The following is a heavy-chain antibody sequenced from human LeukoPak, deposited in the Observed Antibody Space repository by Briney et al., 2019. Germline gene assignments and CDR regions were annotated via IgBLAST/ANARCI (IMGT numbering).Heavy chain of an antibody. D-gene: IGHD2-21*01. CDR2: IYFSGTT. CDR1: GDSISSTTYY. CDR3: ASGDYNIGWFDP. Sequence: SETLSLTCTVSGDSISSTTYYWGWIRQSPGKGLEWIGSIYFSGTTYYTPSLKSRVTISVDTSKNQLFLRLSSMTAADTAVYYCASGDYNIGWFDPWGQGTLVIVSS. V-gene: IGHV4-39*01. J-gene: IGHJ5*02.